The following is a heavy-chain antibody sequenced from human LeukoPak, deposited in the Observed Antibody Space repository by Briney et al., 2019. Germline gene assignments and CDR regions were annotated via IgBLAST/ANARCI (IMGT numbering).Heavy chain of an antibody. CDR3: ARDRGVTTPIDY. CDR2: VHYSGTT. D-gene: IGHD3-10*01. CDR1: DGFITNYY. J-gene: IGHJ4*02. Sequence: SETLSLTCTVSDGFITNYYWSWVRQPPGKGLEFIGYVHYSGTTNYNPSLRSRVTMSVDTSKNQFSLKLSSVTAADTAVYYCARDRGVTTPIDYWGQGTLVTVSS. V-gene: IGHV4-59*12.